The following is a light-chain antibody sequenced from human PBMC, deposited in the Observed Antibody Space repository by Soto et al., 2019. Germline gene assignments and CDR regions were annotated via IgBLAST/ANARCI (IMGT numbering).Light chain of an antibody. Sequence: DLQMTQSPSTLSGSVGDRVTITCRTSQPISEYLNWYQQKPGKAPSLLIYTSSNLQTGVPSRFSGSGSGTHFTLTINSLQPEDFATYYCQQSYNTPRTFGQGTKVDIK. V-gene: IGKV1-39*01. CDR3: QQSYNTPRT. CDR1: QPISEY. J-gene: IGKJ1*01. CDR2: TSS.